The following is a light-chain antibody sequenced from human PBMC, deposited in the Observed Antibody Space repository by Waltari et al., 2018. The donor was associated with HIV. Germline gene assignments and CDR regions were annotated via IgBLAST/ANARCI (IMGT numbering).Light chain of an antibody. J-gene: IGKJ1*01. CDR3: QQYNDFSA. V-gene: IGKV1-5*03. CDR1: EGISTW. CDR2: KAS. Sequence: DIQMTQSPSTLSASVGARVTITCRASEGISTWLAWYQQKPGKAPKLLIYKASKLERGVPSRFSGSGSETDFTLTINNLQPDDFATYYCQQYNDFSAFGQGTKVEVK.